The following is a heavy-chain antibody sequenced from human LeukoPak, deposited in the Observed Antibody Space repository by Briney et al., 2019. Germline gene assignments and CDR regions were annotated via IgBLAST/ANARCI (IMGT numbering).Heavy chain of an antibody. CDR1: GFTFSSYA. V-gene: IGHV3-30*04. CDR3: ARDQAVLRYVDWYQNPHYYYYGMDV. J-gene: IGHJ6*02. D-gene: IGHD3-9*01. CDR2: ISYDGSNK. Sequence: GRSLRLSCAASGFTFSSYAMHWVRQAPGKGLEWVSGISYDGSNKYYADSVKGRFTISRDNSKNTVYLQMNSLRAEDTAVYYCARDQAVLRYVDWYQNPHYYYYGMDVWGQGTTVTVSS.